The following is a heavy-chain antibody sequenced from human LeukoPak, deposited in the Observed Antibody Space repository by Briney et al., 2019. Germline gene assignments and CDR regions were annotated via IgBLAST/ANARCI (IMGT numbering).Heavy chain of an antibody. Sequence: ASVKVSCKASGYTFTGYYVHWVRQAPGQGLEWMGWMNPKSGGTNYAQKFEARVTMNRDTSISTAYMELSRLRSDDTAVYYCASFNILTGYYSYWGQGTLVTVSS. CDR2: MNPKSGGT. D-gene: IGHD3-9*01. V-gene: IGHV1-2*02. J-gene: IGHJ4*02. CDR3: ASFNILTGYYSY. CDR1: GYTFTGYY.